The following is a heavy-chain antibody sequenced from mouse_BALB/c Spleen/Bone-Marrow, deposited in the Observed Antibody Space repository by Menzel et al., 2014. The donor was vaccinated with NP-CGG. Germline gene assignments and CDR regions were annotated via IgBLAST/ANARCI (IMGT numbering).Heavy chain of an antibody. CDR2: INPDSSTI. J-gene: IGHJ1*01. D-gene: IGHD1-1*01. V-gene: IGHV4-1*02. CDR3: ARLNYYGSLFV. CDR1: GFDFSGYW. Sequence: EVKLMESGGGLVQPGGSLKLSCAASGFDFSGYWMSWVRQAPGKGLEWIGEINPDSSTINYTPSLKDKLIISRDNAKNTLYLQMSKVRSEDTALYYCARLNYYGSLFVWGAGTTVTVSS.